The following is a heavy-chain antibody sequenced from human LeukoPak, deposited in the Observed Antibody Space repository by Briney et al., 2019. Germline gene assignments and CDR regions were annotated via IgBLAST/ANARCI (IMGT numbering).Heavy chain of an antibody. V-gene: IGHV3-53*01. J-gene: IGHJ4*02. CDR1: GFSVSGNY. CDR2: TYSGGTT. D-gene: IGHD6-25*01. CDR3: ARGRETDSGGYVYYLDY. Sequence: GGSLRLSCAVSGFSVSGNYMSWVRLAPGRGLYWVSVTYSGGTTFYAGSVEGRLTISRDNSKNTLYLQMNSLTADDTAVYYCARGRETDSGGYVYYLDYWGRGTLVTVSS.